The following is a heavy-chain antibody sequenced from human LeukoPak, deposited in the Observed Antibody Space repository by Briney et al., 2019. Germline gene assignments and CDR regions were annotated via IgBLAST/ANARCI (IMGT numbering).Heavy chain of an antibody. CDR2: ISGSGGST. Sequence: GGSLRLSCAASGFTFSSYAMSWVRQAPGKGLEWVSAISGSGGSTYYADSVRGRFTISKDNSKNTLYLQMNSLRAEDTAVYYCARGAGYSYGNFDYWGQGTLVTVSS. CDR3: ARGAGYSYGNFDY. J-gene: IGHJ4*02. V-gene: IGHV3-23*01. D-gene: IGHD5-18*01. CDR1: GFTFSSYA.